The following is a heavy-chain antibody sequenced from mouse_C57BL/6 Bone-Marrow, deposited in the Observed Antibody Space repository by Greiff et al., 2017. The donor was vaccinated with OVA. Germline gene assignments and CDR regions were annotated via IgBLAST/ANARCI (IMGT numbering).Heavy chain of an antibody. J-gene: IGHJ3*01. CDR2: IYPRSGNT. Sequence: VQLQQSGAELARPGASVKLSCKASGYTFTSYGISWVKQRTGQGLEWIGEIYPRSGNTYYNEKFKGKATLTADKSSSRAYMELRSLTSEDSAVYFCARERGSFAYWGQGTLVTVSA. CDR1: GYTFTSYG. V-gene: IGHV1-81*01. CDR3: ARERGSFAY.